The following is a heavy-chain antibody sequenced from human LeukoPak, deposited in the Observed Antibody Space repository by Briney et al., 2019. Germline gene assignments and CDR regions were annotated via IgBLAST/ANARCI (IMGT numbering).Heavy chain of an antibody. V-gene: IGHV3-23*01. CDR1: VFTFSNFA. CDR3: ARTTGEKWSYGSGSH. CDR2: IKKSGVRK. Sequence: GGSLRLSCAACVFTFSNFATSCVRQAPGRGREWGSSIKKSGVRKFYTDSVSGRFTISRDDAKNTLYPQMKNLRAEDTAPYYCARTTGEKWSYGSGSHWGQGTLVAVSS. J-gene: IGHJ4*01. D-gene: IGHD3-10*01.